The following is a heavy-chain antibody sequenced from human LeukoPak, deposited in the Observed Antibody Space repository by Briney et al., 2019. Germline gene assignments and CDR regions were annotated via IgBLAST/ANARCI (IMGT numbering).Heavy chain of an antibody. J-gene: IGHJ6*02. D-gene: IGHD3-22*01. CDR3: ARELWYYDSSGYYYYYYGMDV. CDR1: GGSISSGSYY. Sequence: PSQTLSLTCTVSGGSISSGSYYWSWLRQPAGKGLEWIGRIYTSGSTNYNPSLKSRVTISVDTSKNQFSLKLSSVTAADTAVYYCARELWYYDSSGYYYYYYGMDVWGQGTTVTVSS. V-gene: IGHV4-61*02. CDR2: IYTSGST.